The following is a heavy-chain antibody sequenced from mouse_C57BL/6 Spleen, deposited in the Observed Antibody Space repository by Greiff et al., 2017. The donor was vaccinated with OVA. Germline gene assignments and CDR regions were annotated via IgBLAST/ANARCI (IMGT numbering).Heavy chain of an antibody. CDR2: IRSKSSNYAT. D-gene: IGHD1-1*01. CDR1: GFTFNTYA. Sequence: DVKLVESGGGLVQPTGSLKLSCAASGFTFNTYAMHWVRQAPGQGLEWVARIRSKSSNYATYYAESVKDRFTISREDSKRKLQLQKNKLKNEDTAVYYCVSESRSWFAYWGQGTLVTVSA. J-gene: IGHJ3*01. CDR3: VSESRSWFAY. V-gene: IGHV10-3*01.